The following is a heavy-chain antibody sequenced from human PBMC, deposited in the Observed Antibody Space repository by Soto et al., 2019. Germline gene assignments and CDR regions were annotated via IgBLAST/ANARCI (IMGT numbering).Heavy chain of an antibody. CDR1: GFTFSSYA. CDR2: ISGSGGST. Sequence: GGSLRLSCAASGFTFSSYAMSWVRQAPGKGLEWVSAISGSGGSTYYADSVKGRFTISRDNSKNTLYLQMNSLRAEDTAVYYCARYYYDSSGYPSQGYWGQGTLVTVSS. CDR3: ARYYYDSSGYPSQGY. J-gene: IGHJ4*02. D-gene: IGHD3-22*01. V-gene: IGHV3-23*01.